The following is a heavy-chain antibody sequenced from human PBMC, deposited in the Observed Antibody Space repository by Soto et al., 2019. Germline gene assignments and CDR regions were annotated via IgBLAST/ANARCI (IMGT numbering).Heavy chain of an antibody. Sequence: GGSLRLSCAASGFTFSDYYMSWIRQAPGKGLEWVSYISSSGSTIYYADSVKGRFTISRDNAKNSLYLQMNSLRAEDTAVYYCARVGYDFWSGYYRDYYGMDVWGQGTTVTVSS. J-gene: IGHJ6*02. CDR3: ARVGYDFWSGYYRDYYGMDV. CDR1: GFTFSDYY. D-gene: IGHD3-3*01. CDR2: ISSSGSTI. V-gene: IGHV3-11*01.